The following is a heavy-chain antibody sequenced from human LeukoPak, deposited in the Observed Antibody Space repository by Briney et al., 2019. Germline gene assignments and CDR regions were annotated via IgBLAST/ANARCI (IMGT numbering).Heavy chain of an antibody. V-gene: IGHV4-34*01. D-gene: IGHD6-19*01. CDR3: ARLVAGTWRFDY. Sequence: SETLSLTCAVYGGSFSGYYWSWIRQPPGKGLEWIGNIYYSGSTYYNPSLKSRLTISVDTSNNQFPLKLSSVTAADTAVYYCARLVAGTWRFDYWGQGTLVTVSS. J-gene: IGHJ4*02. CDR2: IYYSGST. CDR1: GGSFSGYY.